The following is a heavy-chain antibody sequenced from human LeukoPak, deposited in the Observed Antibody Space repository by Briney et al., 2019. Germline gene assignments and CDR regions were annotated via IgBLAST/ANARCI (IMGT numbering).Heavy chain of an antibody. CDR2: ISYDGSNK. Sequence: GGSLRLSCAASGFTFSSYAMHWVRQAPGKGLEWVAVISYDGSNKYYADSVKGRFTISRDNSKNTLYLQMNSLRAEDTAVYYCAKDQNRYCSGGSCYSGRFDPWGQGTLVTVSS. V-gene: IGHV3-30-3*01. D-gene: IGHD2-15*01. CDR1: GFTFSSYA. CDR3: AKDQNRYCSGGSCYSGRFDP. J-gene: IGHJ5*02.